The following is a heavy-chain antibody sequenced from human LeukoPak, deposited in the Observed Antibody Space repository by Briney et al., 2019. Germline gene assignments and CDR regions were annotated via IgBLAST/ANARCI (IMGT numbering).Heavy chain of an antibody. CDR3: ARVRDYIWGSYRYDY. D-gene: IGHD3-16*02. CDR2: INQSGST. CDR1: GGSFSGYY. V-gene: IGHV4-34*01. Sequence: SETLSLTCAVYGGSFSGYYWSWIRQPPGKGLEWIGEINQSGSTNYNPCLKSRVTISVDTTKNQFSLKLSSVTAADTAVYYCARVRDYIWGSYRYDYWGQGTLVTVSS. J-gene: IGHJ4*02.